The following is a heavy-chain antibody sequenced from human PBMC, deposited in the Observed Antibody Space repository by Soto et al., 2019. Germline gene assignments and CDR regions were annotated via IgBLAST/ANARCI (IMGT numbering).Heavy chain of an antibody. Sequence: EVQLLESGGGLVQPGGSLRLSCAASGFTFSYYAMSWVRQAPGKGPEWVSGITGSGGNIYYADSVKGRFTISRDNSKNTLSLQMNSLRVEDTAVYYCASLEQWLPRDYWGQVTLVTVSS. J-gene: IGHJ4*02. D-gene: IGHD6-19*01. CDR3: ASLEQWLPRDY. V-gene: IGHV3-23*01. CDR2: ITGSGGNI. CDR1: GFTFSYYA.